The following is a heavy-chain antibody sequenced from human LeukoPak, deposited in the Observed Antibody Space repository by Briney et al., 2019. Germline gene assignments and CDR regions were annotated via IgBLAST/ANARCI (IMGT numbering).Heavy chain of an antibody. V-gene: IGHV4-59*01. CDR1: GGSISSYY. CDR3: ARDLSYYYDSSGHHAFDI. D-gene: IGHD3-22*01. CDR2: IYYSGST. J-gene: IGHJ3*02. Sequence: SETLSLTCTVSGGSISSYYWSWIRQPPGKRLEWIGYIYYSGSTNYNPSLKRRVARSVDTSKNQFSLKLSSVTAADTAVYYCARDLSYYYDSSGHHAFDIWGQGTMVTVSS.